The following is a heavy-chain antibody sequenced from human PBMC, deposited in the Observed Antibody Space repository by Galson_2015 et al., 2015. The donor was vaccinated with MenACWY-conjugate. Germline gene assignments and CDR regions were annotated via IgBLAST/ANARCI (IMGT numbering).Heavy chain of an antibody. Sequence: SLRLSCAASGFTLSSFNMNWVRQAPGKGLEWVSSISATSATIYYADSVKGRFTISRDNAKNSLYLQMNSLRAEDTAVYYCARTAGSVPPWGRGTLLTVSS. J-gene: IGHJ5*02. D-gene: IGHD6-13*01. CDR1: GFTLSSFN. V-gene: IGHV3-21*01. CDR2: ISATSATI. CDR3: ARTAGSVPP.